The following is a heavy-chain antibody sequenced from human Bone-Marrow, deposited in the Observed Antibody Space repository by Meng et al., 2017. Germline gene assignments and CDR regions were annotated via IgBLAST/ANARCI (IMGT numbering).Heavy chain of an antibody. V-gene: IGHV4-34*01. CDR3: ARGGYCSGGSCN. Sequence: QVQFQQWCPGLLKPCETLSLTCAVYGGSFRGYYWSWIRQPPGKGMEWIGENNHSGSTNYNPSLKSRVTISVDTSKNQFSLKLSSVTAADTAVYYCARGGYCSGGSCNWGQGTLVTV. J-gene: IGHJ4*02. CDR1: GGSFRGYY. CDR2: NNHSGST. D-gene: IGHD2-15*01.